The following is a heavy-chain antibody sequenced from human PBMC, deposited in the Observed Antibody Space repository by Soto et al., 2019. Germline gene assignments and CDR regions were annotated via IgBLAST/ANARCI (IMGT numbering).Heavy chain of an antibody. Sequence: PSETLSLTCSASGGSISISTDYWSWIRQPPGKGLEWIGYISYSGTTNYSPSLKSRVTISVDTSKNQFSLKLISVTAADTAVYYCARGWDGSGSYLSLGFDYWGQGTLVTVSS. CDR1: GGSISISTDY. CDR2: ISYSGTT. V-gene: IGHV4-61*01. J-gene: IGHJ4*02. D-gene: IGHD3-10*01. CDR3: ARGWDGSGSYLSLGFDY.